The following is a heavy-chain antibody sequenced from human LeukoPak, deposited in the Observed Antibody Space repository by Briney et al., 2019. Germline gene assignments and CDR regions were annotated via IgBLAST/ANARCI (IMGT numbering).Heavy chain of an antibody. CDR1: GGSITSGGSS. CDR2: ISHSVSN. V-gene: IGHV4-30-2*01. CDR3: ARARDPVLGGWFDP. D-gene: IGHD3-16*01. J-gene: IGHJ5*02. Sequence: PSQTLSLTCAVSGGSITSGGSSWSWIRHPPGNGLEWIGFISHSVSNNSNPTLTIRVTISVDRSKTQCSLKLSSVTAADTAVYYCARARDPVLGGWFDPWGQGTLVTVSS.